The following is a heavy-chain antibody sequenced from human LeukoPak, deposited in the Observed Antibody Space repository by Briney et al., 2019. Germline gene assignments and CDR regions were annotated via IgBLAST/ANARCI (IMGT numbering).Heavy chain of an antibody. CDR1: GGSISSYY. D-gene: IGHD4-17*01. J-gene: IGHJ6*02. CDR3: ARGRHGYYYGMDV. V-gene: IGHV4-59*01. Sequence: SETLSLTCTVSGGSISSYYWSWIRQPPGKGLEWIGYIYYSGSTNYNPSLKSRVTMSVDTSKKQFSLKLSSVIAADTAVYYCARGRHGYYYGMDVWGQGTTVTVSS. CDR2: IYYSGST.